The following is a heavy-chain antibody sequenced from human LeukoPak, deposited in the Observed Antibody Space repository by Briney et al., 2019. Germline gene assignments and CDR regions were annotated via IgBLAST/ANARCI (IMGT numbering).Heavy chain of an antibody. J-gene: IGHJ4*02. V-gene: IGHV3-21*01. CDR1: GFNFSSYT. Sequence: PGGSLRLSCAASGFNFSSYTMNWVRQAQGKGLEWDSYIYNDGSYIYYADSVNGRFTLSRDNAENSVHLQMISLRAEDTAVYYCATKYSAGWLFDYWGQGTLVTVSS. CDR3: ATKYSAGWLFDY. CDR2: IYNDGSYI. D-gene: IGHD5-12*01.